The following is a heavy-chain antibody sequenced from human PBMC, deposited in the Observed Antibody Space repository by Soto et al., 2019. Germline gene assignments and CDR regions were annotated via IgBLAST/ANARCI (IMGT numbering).Heavy chain of an antibody. Sequence: QVQLVESGGGVVQPGGSLRLSCVASGFSFTRYGMHWVRQAPGKGLEWVAVIWYDGSNRYYADSVKGRCTISKDDSKNALYLQMNSLRAEDTAMYYCARAADKTTVTRGGIDVWGQGTTVTVFS. CDR1: GFSFTRYG. V-gene: IGHV3-33*01. CDR3: ARAADKTTVTRGGIDV. J-gene: IGHJ6*02. CDR2: IWYDGSNR. D-gene: IGHD4-17*01.